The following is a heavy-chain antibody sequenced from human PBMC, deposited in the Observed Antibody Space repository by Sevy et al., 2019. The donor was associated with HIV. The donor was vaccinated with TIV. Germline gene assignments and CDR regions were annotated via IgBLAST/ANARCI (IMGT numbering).Heavy chain of an antibody. CDR1: GGSISSGVYS. Sequence: SETLSPTCAVSGGSISSGVYSWNWIRQPPGKGLEWIGYIFHSGHTYYNPSLKSRLTISLDMSKNQFSLKMNSVTAADTAVYYCARDGGTLTTPGAFDFWGQGTMVTVSS. V-gene: IGHV4-30-2*01. J-gene: IGHJ3*01. CDR2: IFHSGHT. D-gene: IGHD4-17*01. CDR3: ARDGGTLTTPGAFDF.